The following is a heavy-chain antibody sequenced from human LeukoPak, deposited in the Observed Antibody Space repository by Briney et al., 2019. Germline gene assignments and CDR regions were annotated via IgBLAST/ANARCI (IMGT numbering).Heavy chain of an antibody. CDR3: VRAPMTADAFDI. Sequence: SVKVSCKASGVTFSSYAISWVRQAPGQGREWMGGIIPIFGTANYAQKFQGRVTITADESTSTAYMELSSLRSEDTAVYYCVRAPMTADAFDIWGERTMVTVSS. D-gene: IGHD2-21*02. CDR2: IIPIFGTA. V-gene: IGHV1-69*13. J-gene: IGHJ3*02. CDR1: GVTFSSYA.